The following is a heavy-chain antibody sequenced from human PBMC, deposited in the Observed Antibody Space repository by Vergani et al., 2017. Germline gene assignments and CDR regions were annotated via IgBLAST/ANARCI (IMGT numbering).Heavy chain of an antibody. CDR3: AKGESGYGDYPGFFVY. V-gene: IGHV4-34*01. CDR2: INHSGST. CDR1: GGSFSGYY. D-gene: IGHD4-17*01. Sequence: QVQLQQWGAGLLKPSETLSLTCAVYGGSFSGYYWSWIRQPPGKGREWIGEINHSGSTNYNPSLKSRVTISVDTSKNQVSLKLSSVTAADTAVYYCAKGESGYGDYPGFFVYWGQGTLVTVSS. J-gene: IGHJ4*02.